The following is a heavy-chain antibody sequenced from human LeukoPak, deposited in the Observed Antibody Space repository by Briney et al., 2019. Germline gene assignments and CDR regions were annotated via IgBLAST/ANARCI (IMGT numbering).Heavy chain of an antibody. CDR1: GFTFSSYS. J-gene: IGHJ4*02. V-gene: IGHV3-21*01. CDR3: ARDAVLVPAAIGFDY. D-gene: IGHD2-2*02. Sequence: GGSLRLSCAASGFTFSSYSMNWVRQAPGKGLKWVSSISSSSSYIYYADSVKGRFTISRDNAKNSLYLQMDSLRAEDTAVYYCARDAVLVPAAIGFDYWGQGTLVTVSS. CDR2: ISSSSSYI.